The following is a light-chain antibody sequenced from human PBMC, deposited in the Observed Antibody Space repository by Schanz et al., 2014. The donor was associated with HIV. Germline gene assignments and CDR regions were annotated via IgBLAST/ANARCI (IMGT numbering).Light chain of an antibody. Sequence: EIVLTQSPGTLSLSPGERATLSCRASQSVTSSYLAWFQQTPGQAPRLLIYGASIRATGIPARFSGSGSGTEFTLTINGLQSEDFAVYYCQQYDDWPPFTFGQGTKLEI. CDR3: QQYDDWPPFT. V-gene: IGKV3-15*01. CDR1: QSVTSSY. CDR2: GAS. J-gene: IGKJ2*01.